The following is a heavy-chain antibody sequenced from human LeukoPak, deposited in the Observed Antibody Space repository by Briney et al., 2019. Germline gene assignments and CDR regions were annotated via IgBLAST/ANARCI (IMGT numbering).Heavy chain of an antibody. Sequence: GESLKISCKGSEYSFTTYRIAWVRQMPGKGLEWMGIIYPGDSETRYSPSFQGQVTISADKSISTAYLQWSSLKASDTAMYYCARRHYRYDYWGQGTLVTVSS. J-gene: IGHJ4*02. D-gene: IGHD3-10*01. CDR3: ARRHYRYDY. V-gene: IGHV5-51*01. CDR1: EYSFTTYR. CDR2: IYPGDSET.